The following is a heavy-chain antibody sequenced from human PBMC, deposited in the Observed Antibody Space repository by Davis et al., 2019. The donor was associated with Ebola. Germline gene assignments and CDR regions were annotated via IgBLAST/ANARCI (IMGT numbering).Heavy chain of an antibody. Sequence: ASVKVSCKASGGTFSSYAISWVRQAPGQGLEWMGWINPNSGGTNYAQKFQGRVTMTRDTSISTAYMELSSLRSEDTAVYYCARDRYSSGWYGGFGYWGQGTLVTVSS. D-gene: IGHD6-19*01. V-gene: IGHV1-2*02. J-gene: IGHJ4*02. CDR2: INPNSGGT. CDR1: GGTFSSYA. CDR3: ARDRYSSGWYGGFGY.